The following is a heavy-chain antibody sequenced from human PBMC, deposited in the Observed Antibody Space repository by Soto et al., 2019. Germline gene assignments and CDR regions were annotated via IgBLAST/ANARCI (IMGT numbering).Heavy chain of an antibody. D-gene: IGHD3-22*01. CDR2: IYYSGST. J-gene: IGHJ4*02. Sequence: PSETLSLTCTVSGGSVSSGSYYWSWIRHPPGKGRGCIGYIYYSGSTNYNPSLKSRVTISVDTSKNQFSLKLSSVTAADTAVYYCAMILGGYYDSSGYYYPGSFDYWGQGTLGTVSS. CDR1: GGSVSSGSYY. CDR3: AMILGGYYDSSGYYYPGSFDY. V-gene: IGHV4-61*01.